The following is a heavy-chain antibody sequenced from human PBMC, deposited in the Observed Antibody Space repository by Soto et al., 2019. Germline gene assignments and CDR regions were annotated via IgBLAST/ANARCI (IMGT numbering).Heavy chain of an antibody. D-gene: IGHD3-22*01. Sequence: PSQTLSLTCAISGDGVSSNSAAWNWIRQSPSRGLEWLGRTYYRSQWLNDYADSVKSRITIKPDTSKNQFSLELDSVTPEDTAVYYCAREKCYYHHRRGPLDYWGLGTLVTVSS. V-gene: IGHV6-1*01. J-gene: IGHJ4*02. CDR1: GDGVSSNSAA. CDR3: AREKCYYHHRRGPLDY. CDR2: TYYRSQWLN.